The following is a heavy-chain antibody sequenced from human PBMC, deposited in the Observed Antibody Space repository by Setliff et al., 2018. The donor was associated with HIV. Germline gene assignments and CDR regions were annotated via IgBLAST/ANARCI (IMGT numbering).Heavy chain of an antibody. Sequence: GASVKVSCKASGYTFTDYYIHWVRQAPGQGPEWMGWINPNSGGTNYAQNFQGRVTMTRDTSISTAYMELSRLKSDDTAVYHCAVDGDYAGGVGYWGQGTLVTVSS. CDR1: GYTFTDYY. CDR3: AVDGDYAGGVGY. D-gene: IGHD4-17*01. V-gene: IGHV1-2*02. CDR2: INPNSGGT. J-gene: IGHJ4*02.